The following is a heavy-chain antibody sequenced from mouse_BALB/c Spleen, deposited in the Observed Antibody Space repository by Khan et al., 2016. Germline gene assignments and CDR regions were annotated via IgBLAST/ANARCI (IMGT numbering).Heavy chain of an antibody. CDR1: GYSITSDYA. CDR2: ISYSGST. V-gene: IGHV3-2*02. CDR3: ASFYYGNYWFAY. J-gene: IGHJ3*01. Sequence: EVQLQESGPGLVKPSQSLSLTCTVTGYSITSDYAWNWIRQFPGNKLEWMGYISYSGSTSYNPSLKSRLSITLDTSKNQFFLQLHSVTTEDTATYYCASFYYGNYWFAYWGQGTLVTVSA. D-gene: IGHD2-1*01.